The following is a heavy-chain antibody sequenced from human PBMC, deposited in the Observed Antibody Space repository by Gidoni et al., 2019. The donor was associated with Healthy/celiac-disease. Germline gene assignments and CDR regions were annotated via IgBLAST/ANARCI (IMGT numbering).Heavy chain of an antibody. CDR2: INHSGST. D-gene: IGHD2-15*01. CDR3: ARRCCSGGSCFGSRSYSFDY. J-gene: IGHJ4*02. Sequence: QAQLQQWGAGLLKPSETLSLTCAVYGWSFSGCYWSWIRQPPGKGLEWIGEINHSGSTNYNPSLKSRVTISVDTSKNQFSLKLSSVTAADTAVYYCARRCCSGGSCFGSRSYSFDYWGQGTLVTVSS. CDR1: GWSFSGCY. V-gene: IGHV4-34*01.